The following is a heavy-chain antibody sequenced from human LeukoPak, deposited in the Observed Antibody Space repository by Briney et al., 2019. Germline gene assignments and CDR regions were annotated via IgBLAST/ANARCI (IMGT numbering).Heavy chain of an antibody. CDR3: ARLGADGSCFLFDY. CDR2: INHSGST. V-gene: IGHV4-34*01. Sequence: SETLSLTCAVYGGSFSGYYWSWIRQPPGKGLEWIGEINHSGSTNYNPSLKSRVTISVDTSKNQFSLKLSSVTAADTAVYYCARLGADGSCFLFDYWGQGTLVTVSS. D-gene: IGHD2/OR15-2a*01. J-gene: IGHJ4*02. CDR1: GGSFSGYY.